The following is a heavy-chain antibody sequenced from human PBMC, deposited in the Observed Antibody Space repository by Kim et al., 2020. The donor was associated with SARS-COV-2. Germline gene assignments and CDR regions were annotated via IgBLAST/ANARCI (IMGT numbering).Heavy chain of an antibody. J-gene: IGHJ4*02. V-gene: IGHV4-30-2*04. Sequence: STDYNPSLTSRVTISVDTSKNHVSRKLGSVTAADTAMYYCDIWFGEGFDSWGQGTLVTVSS. CDR3: DIWFGEGFDS. D-gene: IGHD3-10*01. CDR2: ST.